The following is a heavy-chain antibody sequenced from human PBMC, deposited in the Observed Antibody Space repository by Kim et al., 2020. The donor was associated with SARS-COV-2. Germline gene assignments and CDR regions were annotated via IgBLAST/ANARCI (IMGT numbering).Heavy chain of an antibody. CDR3: ARGSTWIQQWGYGYYYYGMDV. D-gene: IGHD5-18*01. CDR1: GYTFTSYD. J-gene: IGHJ6*02. CDR2: MNPNSGNT. Sequence: ASVKVSCKASGYTFTSYDFNWVRQATGQGLEWMGWMNPNSGNTGYAQKFQGRVTMTRNTSISTAYMELSSLRSEDTAVYYCARGSTWIQQWGYGYYYYGMDVWGQGTTVTVSS. V-gene: IGHV1-8*01.